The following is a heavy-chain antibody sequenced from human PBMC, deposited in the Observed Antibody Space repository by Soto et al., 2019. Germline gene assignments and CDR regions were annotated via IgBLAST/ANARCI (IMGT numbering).Heavy chain of an antibody. CDR3: AKERRGVLLWAYQTPKKTC. J-gene: IGHJ4*02. Sequence: PGGSLRLSCAASGFTFSSYGMHWVRQAPGKGLEWVAVISYDGSNKYYADSVKGRFTISRDNSKNTLYLQMNSLRAEDTAVYYCAKERRGVLLWAYQTPKKTCWGQAALVTVSS. D-gene: IGHD3-10*01. CDR2: ISYDGSNK. V-gene: IGHV3-30*18. CDR1: GFTFSSYG.